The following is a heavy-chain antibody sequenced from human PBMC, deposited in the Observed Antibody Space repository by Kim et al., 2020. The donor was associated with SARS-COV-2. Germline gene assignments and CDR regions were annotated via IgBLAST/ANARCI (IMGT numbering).Heavy chain of an antibody. V-gene: IGHV1-2*02. Sequence: NYAQKFQGRVTMTRDTSISTAYMELSRLRSDDTAVYYCARVRKLGRWFDPWGQGTLVTVSS. J-gene: IGHJ5*02. D-gene: IGHD7-27*01. CDR3: ARVRKLGRWFDP.